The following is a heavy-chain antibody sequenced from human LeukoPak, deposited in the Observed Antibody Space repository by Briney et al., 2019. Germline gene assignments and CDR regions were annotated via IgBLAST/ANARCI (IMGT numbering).Heavy chain of an antibody. CDR3: ARAPTYYYDSSGYSPDY. J-gene: IGHJ4*02. D-gene: IGHD3-22*01. CDR1: GYTFTSYY. Sequence: ASVKVSCKESGYTFTSYYMHWVRQPPGQGLEWMGIINPSGGSTSYAQKFQGRVTMTRDTSTSTVYMELSSPRSEDTAVYYCARAPTYYYDSSGYSPDYWGQGTLVTVSS. V-gene: IGHV1-46*01. CDR2: INPSGGST.